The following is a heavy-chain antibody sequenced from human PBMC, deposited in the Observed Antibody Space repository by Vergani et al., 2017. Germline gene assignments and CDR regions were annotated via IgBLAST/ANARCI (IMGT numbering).Heavy chain of an antibody. CDR1: GGSISSGSYY. CDR3: AGTARELYYYYGMDV. CDR2: IYTSGST. Sequence: QVQLQESGPGLVQPSQTLSLTCTVSGGSISSGSYYWSWLRQPAGKGLEWIGRIYTSGSTNYNPSLKSRVTISVDTSKNQFSLKLSSVTAADTAVYYCAGTARELYYYYGMDVWGQGTTVTVS. D-gene: IGHD6-6*01. V-gene: IGHV4-61*02. J-gene: IGHJ6*02.